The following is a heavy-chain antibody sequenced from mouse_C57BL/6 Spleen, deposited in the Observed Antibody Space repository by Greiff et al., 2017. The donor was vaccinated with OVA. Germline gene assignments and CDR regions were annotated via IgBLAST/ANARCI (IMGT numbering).Heavy chain of an antibody. J-gene: IGHJ2*01. CDR2: IDPSDSYT. D-gene: IGHD1-1*01. CDR3: ARWHYYGSSYVNYFDY. CDR1: GYTFTSYW. V-gene: IGHV1-59*01. Sequence: QVQLQQPGAELVRPGTSVKLSCKASGYTFTSYWMHWVKQRPGQGLEWIGVIDPSDSYTNYNQKFKGKATLTVDTSSSPAYMQLSSLTSEDSAVYYCARWHYYGSSYVNYFDYWGQGTTLTVSS.